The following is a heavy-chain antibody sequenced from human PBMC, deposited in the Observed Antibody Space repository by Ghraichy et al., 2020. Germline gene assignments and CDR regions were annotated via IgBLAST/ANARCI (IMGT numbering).Heavy chain of an antibody. CDR1: GYTFTSYD. J-gene: IGHJ6*02. D-gene: IGHD3-9*01. CDR2: MNPNSGNT. Sequence: ASVKVSCKASGYTFTSYDINWVRQATGQGLEWMGWMNPNSGNTGYAQKFQGRVTMTRNTSISTAYMELSSLRSEDTAVYYCARWGVGRAQGPFPSYYDILTGYYRNGYYYYGMDVWGQGTTVTVSS. CDR3: ARWGVGRAQGPFPSYYDILTGYYRNGYYYYGMDV. V-gene: IGHV1-8*01.